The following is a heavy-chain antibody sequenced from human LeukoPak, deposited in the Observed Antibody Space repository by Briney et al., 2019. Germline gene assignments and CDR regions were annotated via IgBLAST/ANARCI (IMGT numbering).Heavy chain of an antibody. CDR2: ISSGGNT. CDR1: GFIVSSNY. D-gene: IGHD3-22*01. CDR3: AREVRGYYFDY. J-gene: IGHJ4*02. V-gene: IGHV3-53*01. Sequence: PGGSLRLSCAASGFIVSSNYMSWVRQAPGKGLEWASVISSGGNTYYADSVKGRFTISRDISKNTLYLQMNGLRAEDTAVYYCAREVRGYYFDYWGQGTLVTVSS.